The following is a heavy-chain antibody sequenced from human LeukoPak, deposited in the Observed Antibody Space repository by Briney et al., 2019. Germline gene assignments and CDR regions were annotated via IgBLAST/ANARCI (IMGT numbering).Heavy chain of an antibody. CDR3: ATASVLGYCSGGSCPHFDY. D-gene: IGHD2-15*01. J-gene: IGHJ4*02. Sequence: VKVSCKVSGYTLTELSMHWVRQAPGKGLEWMGGFDPEDGETIYAQKFQRRVTMTEDTSTDTAYMELSSLRSEDTAVYYCATASVLGYCSGGSCPHFDYWGQGTLVTVSS. CDR2: FDPEDGET. CDR1: GYTLTELS. V-gene: IGHV1-24*01.